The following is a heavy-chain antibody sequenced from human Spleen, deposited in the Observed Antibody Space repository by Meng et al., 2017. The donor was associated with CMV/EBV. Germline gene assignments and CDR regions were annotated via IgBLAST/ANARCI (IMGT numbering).Heavy chain of an antibody. Sequence: GGSLRLSCAASGFTFSTYAMSWVRQAPGKGLEWVSVISGSGGTTNYADSVKGRFTISRDNSKDTLYLQMNSLRAEDTAVYYCARETVLAAAGTNYYYGMDVWGQGTTVTVSS. CDR3: ARETVLAAAGTNYYYGMDV. J-gene: IGHJ6*02. D-gene: IGHD6-13*01. V-gene: IGHV3-23*01. CDR2: ISGSGGTT. CDR1: GFTFSTYA.